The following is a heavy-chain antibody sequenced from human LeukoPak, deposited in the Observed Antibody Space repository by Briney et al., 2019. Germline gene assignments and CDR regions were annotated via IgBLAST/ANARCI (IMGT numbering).Heavy chain of an antibody. D-gene: IGHD2-8*01. J-gene: IGHJ5*02. Sequence: GGSLRLSCADSGFTFSTYWMHWVRQAPGKGLVWVSRINSDGSITTYADSVKGRFTISRDNAKNTLYLQMNSLRAEDTAVYYCARDTVNGPFVISLDLWGQGALVTVSS. CDR1: GFTFSTYW. CDR2: INSDGSIT. CDR3: ARDTVNGPFVISLDL. V-gene: IGHV3-74*01.